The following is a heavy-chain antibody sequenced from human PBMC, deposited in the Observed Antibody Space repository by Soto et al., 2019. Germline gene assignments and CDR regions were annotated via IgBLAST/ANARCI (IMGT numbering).Heavy chain of an antibody. D-gene: IGHD2-15*01. J-gene: IGHJ5*02. CDR1: GGSISSYY. V-gene: IGHV4-59*01. CDR2: IYYSGST. Sequence: QVQLQESGPGLVKPSETLSLTCTVSGGSISSYYWNWIRQPPGKELEWIGYIYYSGSTNYNPSLKSSVTIAVDTSERQFSLKLSSVTAADTAVYYCARGGDTVGAVDRYNWFDPWGQGTLVTVSS. CDR3: ARGGDTVGAVDRYNWFDP.